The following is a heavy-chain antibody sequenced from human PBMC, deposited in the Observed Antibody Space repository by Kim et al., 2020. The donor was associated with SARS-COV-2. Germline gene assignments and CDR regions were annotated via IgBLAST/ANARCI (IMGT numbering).Heavy chain of an antibody. CDR3: AKTPRGRYYGWYFDL. Sequence: GGSLRLSCAASGFTFSSYAMSWVRQAPGKGLEWVSGISGSGGSTYYADSVKGRFTISRDNSKNTLYLQMNSLRAEDTAVYYCAKTPRGRYYGWYFDLWGRGSLVTVSS. J-gene: IGHJ2*01. V-gene: IGHV3-23*01. CDR1: GFTFSSYA. CDR2: ISGSGGST. D-gene: IGHD1-26*01.